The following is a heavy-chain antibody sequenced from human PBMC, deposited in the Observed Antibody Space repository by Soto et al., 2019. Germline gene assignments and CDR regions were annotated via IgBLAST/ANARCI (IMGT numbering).Heavy chain of an antibody. J-gene: IGHJ5*02. D-gene: IGHD5-12*01. V-gene: IGHV5-51*01. CDR3: ARRLGGIVAKYWFDP. CDR2: IYPGDSDT. CDR1: GYSFTSYW. Sequence: GESLKISCHGSGYSFTSYWIGWVRQMPGKCLEWMGIIYPGDSDTRYSPSFQGQVTISADKSISTAYLQWSSLKASDTAMYYCARRLGGIVAKYWFDPWGQGTLVTVSS.